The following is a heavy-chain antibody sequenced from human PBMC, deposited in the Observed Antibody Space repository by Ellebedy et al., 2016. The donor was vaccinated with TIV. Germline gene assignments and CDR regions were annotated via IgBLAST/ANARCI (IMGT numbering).Heavy chain of an antibody. CDR2: ISSSSSYI. CDR3: ARALDMVATKTFYYYSGMDV. J-gene: IGHJ6*02. Sequence: GESLKISCAASGFTFSTYNMNWVRQAPGKGLEWVSSISSSSSYIYYADSVKGRFTISRDNAKNSLYLQMNSLRAEDTAVYYCARALDMVATKTFYYYSGMDVWGQGTLVTVSS. CDR1: GFTFSTYN. D-gene: IGHD5-12*01. V-gene: IGHV3-21*01.